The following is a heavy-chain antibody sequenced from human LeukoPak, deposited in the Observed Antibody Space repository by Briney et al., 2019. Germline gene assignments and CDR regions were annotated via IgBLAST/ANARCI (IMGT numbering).Heavy chain of an antibody. J-gene: IGHJ4*02. V-gene: IGHV3-74*01. D-gene: IGHD1-1*01. CDR1: GFTFSSYA. Sequence: PGGSLRLSCAASGFTFSSYAMSWVRQAPGKGLEWASRIDRDGSNTNYADSVKGRFTISRDNAKNTLHLQMNSLRAEDTAVYYCARDRGWNALDCWGQGTLVTVSS. CDR2: IDRDGSNT. CDR3: ARDRGWNALDC.